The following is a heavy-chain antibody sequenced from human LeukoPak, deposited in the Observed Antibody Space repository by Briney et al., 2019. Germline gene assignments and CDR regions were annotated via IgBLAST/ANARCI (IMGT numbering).Heavy chain of an antibody. CDR2: INHSGST. D-gene: IGHD3-10*01. J-gene: IGHJ2*01. CDR3: ARLSPLESITMVRGSDWYFDL. Sequence: SETLSLTCAVYGGSFSGYYWSWIRQPPGKGLEWIGEINHSGSTNYNPSLKSRVTISVDTSKNQFSLKLSSVTAADTAVYYCARLSPLESITMVRGSDWYFDLWGRGTLVTVSS. V-gene: IGHV4-34*01. CDR1: GGSFSGYY.